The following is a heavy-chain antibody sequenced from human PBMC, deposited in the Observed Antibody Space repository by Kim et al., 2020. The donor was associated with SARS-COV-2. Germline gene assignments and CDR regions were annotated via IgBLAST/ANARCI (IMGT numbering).Heavy chain of an antibody. Sequence: GGSLRLSCAASGFTFSSYAMHWVRQAPGKGLEWVAVISYDGSNKYYADSVKGRFTISRDNSKNTLYLQMNSLRAEDTAVYYCARSDIAAAGTGGDAFDI. CDR2: ISYDGSNK. V-gene: IGHV3-30-3*01. CDR1: GFTFSSYA. CDR3: ARSDIAAAGTGGDAFDI. J-gene: IGHJ3*02. D-gene: IGHD6-13*01.